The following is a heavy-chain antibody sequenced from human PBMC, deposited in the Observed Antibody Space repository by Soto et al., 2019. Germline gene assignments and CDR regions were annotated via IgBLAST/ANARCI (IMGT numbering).Heavy chain of an antibody. CDR1: GFNFDDFA. CDR2: INSDGGSI. CDR3: ARLSLIRGVTADY. V-gene: IGHV3-74*01. J-gene: IGHJ4*02. Sequence: PGGSLRLSCAASGFNFDDFAMHWVRQAPGKGLEWVSGINSDGGSINYADSVKGRFTISRDNAKNTLYLEVNSLRAEDTAVYYCARLSLIRGVTADYWGQGTLVTVSS. D-gene: IGHD3-10*01.